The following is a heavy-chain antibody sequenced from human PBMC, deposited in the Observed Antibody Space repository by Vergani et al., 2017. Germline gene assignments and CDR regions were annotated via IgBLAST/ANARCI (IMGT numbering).Heavy chain of an antibody. D-gene: IGHD3-16*01. CDR1: GDSVSSNTVA. Sequence: QVQLQQSGPGLVKPSQTLSLTCAISGDSVSSNTVAWNWIRQSPLRGLEWLGRTYSRSKWYYDYEMAVKSRIHIKPDTSKNHFSLQLDSVTPEDTAVYYCARQLGAFDIWGQGTIVTVSS. J-gene: IGHJ3*02. CDR3: ARQLGAFDI. CDR2: TYSRSKWYY. V-gene: IGHV6-1*01.